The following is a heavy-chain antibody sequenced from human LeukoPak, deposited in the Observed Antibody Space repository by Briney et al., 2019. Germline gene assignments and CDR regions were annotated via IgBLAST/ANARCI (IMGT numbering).Heavy chain of an antibody. Sequence: ASVKVSCKASGYTFTSYGISWVRQAPGQGLEWMGWISAYNGNTNYAQKLQGRVTMTTDTSTSTAYMELRSLRSDDTAVYYCAREAMVMGYYYGMDVWGQGTTVTVSS. CDR1: GYTFTSYG. J-gene: IGHJ6*02. D-gene: IGHD5-18*01. V-gene: IGHV1-18*01. CDR2: ISAYNGNT. CDR3: AREAMVMGYYYGMDV.